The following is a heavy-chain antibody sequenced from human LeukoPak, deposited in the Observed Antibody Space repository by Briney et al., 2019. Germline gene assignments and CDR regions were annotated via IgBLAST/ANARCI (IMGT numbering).Heavy chain of an antibody. CDR3: ARGRWIQLWSSYYYYYMDV. D-gene: IGHD5-18*01. J-gene: IGHJ6*03. V-gene: IGHV1-69*05. Sequence: SVKVSCKASGGTFSSYAISWVRQAPGQGLEWMGGIIPIFGTANYAQKFQGRVTITTDESTSTAYMELSSLRSEDTAVYYCARGRWIQLWSSYYYYYMDVWGKGTSVTVSS. CDR2: IIPIFGTA. CDR1: GGTFSSYA.